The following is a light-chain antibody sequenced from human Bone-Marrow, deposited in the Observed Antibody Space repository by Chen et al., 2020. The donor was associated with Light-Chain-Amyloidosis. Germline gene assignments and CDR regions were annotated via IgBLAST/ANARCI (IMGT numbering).Light chain of an antibody. CDR1: QSLLYSNGVTY. CDR2: EAF. J-gene: IGKJ1*01. V-gene: IGKV2D-29*01. CDR3: MQSIHLRT. Sequence: DVVMTQTPLSLSVTPGQPASISCKSSQSLLYSNGVTYLYRFLQKPGQPPQLLIYEAFNRFSGVPHRFSGSGSGTDFTLKISRVEAEDVGTYYCMQSIHLRTFGQGTKVEIK.